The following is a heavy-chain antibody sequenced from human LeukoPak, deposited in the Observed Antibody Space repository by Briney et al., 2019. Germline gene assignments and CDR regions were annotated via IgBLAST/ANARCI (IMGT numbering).Heavy chain of an antibody. J-gene: IGHJ6*02. Sequence: ASVKVSCKASGYTFTGYYMHWVRQAPGQGLEWMGWINPNSGGTNYAQKFQGRVTMTRDMSTSTAYMELSRLRSDDTAVYYCARVIYDFWPYYYGMDVWGQGTTVTVSS. CDR3: ARVIYDFWPYYYGMDV. CDR2: INPNSGGT. CDR1: GYTFTGYY. D-gene: IGHD3-3*01. V-gene: IGHV1-2*02.